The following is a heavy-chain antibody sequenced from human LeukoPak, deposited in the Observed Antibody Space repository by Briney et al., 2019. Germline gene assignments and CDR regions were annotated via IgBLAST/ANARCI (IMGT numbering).Heavy chain of an antibody. CDR1: GFTFSSYA. CDR3: GSNPGYSSSWEEYYFDY. D-gene: IGHD6-13*01. V-gene: IGHV3-30-3*01. CDR2: ISYDGSNK. Sequence: GGSLRLSCAASGFTFSSYAMHWVRQAPGKGLEWVAVISYDGSNKYYADSVKGRFTISRDNSKNTLYLQMNSLRAEDTAVYYCGSNPGYSSSWEEYYFDYWGQGTLVTVSS. J-gene: IGHJ4*02.